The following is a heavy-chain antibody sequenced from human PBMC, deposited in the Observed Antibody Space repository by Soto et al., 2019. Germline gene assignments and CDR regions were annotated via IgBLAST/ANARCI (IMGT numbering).Heavy chain of an antibody. CDR3: AREGRYWSGGSCHGPNAFDI. J-gene: IGHJ3*02. CDR1: GLTFSSYA. Sequence: GSLSLSFAGSGLTFSSYAMSWVRQAPGRGLELVPYISTRSSTISYADSVKGRFTISRDNAKNSQYLQMNSLREEDTAVYYCAREGRYWSGGSCHGPNAFDIWGQGTMVTVSS. V-gene: IGHV3-48*02. D-gene: IGHD2-15*01. CDR2: ISTRSSTI.